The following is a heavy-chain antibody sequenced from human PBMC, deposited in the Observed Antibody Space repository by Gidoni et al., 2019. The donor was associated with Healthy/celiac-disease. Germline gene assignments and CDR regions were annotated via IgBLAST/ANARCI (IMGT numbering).Heavy chain of an antibody. V-gene: IGHV1-2*04. Sequence: QVQLVQSGAEVKKPGASVKVSCKASGYTFTGYDMHWVRQAPGQGLEWMGWINPNSGGTNYAQKFQGWVTMTRDTSISTAYMELSRLRSDDTAVYYCARAGGGYSYGNYPRHGMDVWGQGTTVTVSS. CDR1: GYTFTGYD. D-gene: IGHD5-18*01. J-gene: IGHJ6*02. CDR2: INPNSGGT. CDR3: ARAGGGYSYGNYPRHGMDV.